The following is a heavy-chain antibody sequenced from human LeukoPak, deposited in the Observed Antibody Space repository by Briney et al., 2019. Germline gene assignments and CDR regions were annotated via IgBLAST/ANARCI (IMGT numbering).Heavy chain of an antibody. CDR3: ARDYSSSWLAGYYYYYMDV. CDR2: INTNTGNP. D-gene: IGHD6-13*01. CDR1: GYTFTSYA. J-gene: IGHJ6*03. V-gene: IGHV7-4-1*02. Sequence: ASVKVSCKASGYTFTSYAMNWVRQAPGQGLEWMGWINTNTGNPTYAQGFTGRFVFSLDTSVSTAYLQISSLKAEDTAVYYCARDYSSSWLAGYYYYYMDVWGKGTTVTVSS.